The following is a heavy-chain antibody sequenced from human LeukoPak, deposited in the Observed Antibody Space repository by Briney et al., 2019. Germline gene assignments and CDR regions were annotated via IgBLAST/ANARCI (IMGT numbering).Heavy chain of an antibody. CDR3: ARDLTGPYFYYGMDV. Sequence: GGSLRLSCAASGFPFSTYWMSWVRQAPGKGLQWVANINQDGSEENSVDSVKGRFTISRDDAKNSLYLQMNSLRGEDTAVYYCARDLTGPYFYYGMDVWGQGTTVTVSS. CDR1: GFPFSTYW. CDR2: INQDGSEE. V-gene: IGHV3-7*01. J-gene: IGHJ6*02.